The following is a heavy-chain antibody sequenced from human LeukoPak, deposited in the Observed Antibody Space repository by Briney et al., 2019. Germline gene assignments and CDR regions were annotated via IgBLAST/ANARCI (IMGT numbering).Heavy chain of an antibody. Sequence: SETLSLTCAVYGGSFSGYYWSWIRQPPGKGLEWIGEINHSGSTNYNPSLKSRVTISVDTSKNQSSLKLSSVTATDTAVYYCARENCSGGSCYSICYYYYMDVWGKGTTVTVSS. D-gene: IGHD2-15*01. CDR3: ARENCSGGSCYSICYYYYMDV. CDR2: INHSGST. V-gene: IGHV4-34*01. J-gene: IGHJ6*03. CDR1: GGSFSGYY.